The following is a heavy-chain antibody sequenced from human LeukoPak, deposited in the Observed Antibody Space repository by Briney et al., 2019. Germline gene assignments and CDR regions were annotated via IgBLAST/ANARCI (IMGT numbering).Heavy chain of an antibody. Sequence: GGSLRLSCAASGFTFSGSAMHWVRQAPGKGLEWVAVISYGGTNKYYADSVKGRFTISRDNSKNTVYLQMNSLRAEDTAVYYCARQSGIVGTTLSGGLDFWGQGTLVTVSS. CDR2: ISYGGTNK. V-gene: IGHV3-30*01. CDR3: ARQSGIVGTTLSGGLDF. D-gene: IGHD1-26*01. CDR1: GFTFSGSA. J-gene: IGHJ4*02.